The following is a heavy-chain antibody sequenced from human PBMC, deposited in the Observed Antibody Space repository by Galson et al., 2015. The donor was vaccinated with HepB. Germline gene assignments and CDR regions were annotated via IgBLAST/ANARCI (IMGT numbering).Heavy chain of an antibody. CDR1: GFTFSGSA. J-gene: IGHJ4*02. Sequence: SLRLSCAASGFTFSGSAIHWVRQTSGKGLEWVSAISGSGFNTYYADSVKGRFTISRDNSKNTLYLQMNSLRVEDTALYYCAKDIQSYPPAAGNYWGQGTLVTVSS. CDR3: AKDIQSYPPAAGNY. CDR2: ISGSGFNT. V-gene: IGHV3-23*01. D-gene: IGHD6-13*01.